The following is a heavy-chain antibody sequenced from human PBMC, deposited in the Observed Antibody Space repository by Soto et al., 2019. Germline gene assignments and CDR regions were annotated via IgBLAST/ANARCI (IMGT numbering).Heavy chain of an antibody. V-gene: IGHV4-59*08. CDR1: GGSISSYY. D-gene: IGHD4-17*01. J-gene: IGHJ5*02. Sequence: SETLSLTCTVSGGSISSYYWSWIRQPPGKGLEWIGYIYYSGSTNYNPSLKSRVTISVDTSKNQFSLKLSSVTAADTAVYYCARHSDGDSPNWFDPWGQGTLVIVSS. CDR2: IYYSGST. CDR3: ARHSDGDSPNWFDP.